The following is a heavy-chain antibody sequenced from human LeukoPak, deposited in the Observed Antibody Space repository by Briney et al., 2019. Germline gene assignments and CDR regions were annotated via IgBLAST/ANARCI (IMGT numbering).Heavy chain of an antibody. CDR2: MYYSGST. D-gene: IGHD3-22*01. CDR3: AREEGGHYRLSEY. CDR1: GGSISSSSYY. V-gene: IGHV4-39*07. J-gene: IGHJ4*02. Sequence: PSETLSLTCTVSGGSISSSSYYWGWIRQPPGKGLEWIGSMYYSGSTYYNPSLKSRVRVSVDTSKNQFSLKVTSVTAADTAVYYCAREEGGHYRLSEYWGQGTLVTVSS.